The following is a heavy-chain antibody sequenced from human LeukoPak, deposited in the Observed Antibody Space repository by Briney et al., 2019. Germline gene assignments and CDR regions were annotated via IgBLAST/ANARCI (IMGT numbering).Heavy chain of an antibody. D-gene: IGHD2-21*02. CDR2: INTYNANT. Sequence: ASVKVSCKASGYIFTSYGISWVRQAPGQGLEWLGWINTYNANTNYAQKLQGRVTMTTDTSTNTAHMELRSLRSGDTAVYYCARVKGGDSRDYWGQGTLVTVSS. CDR3: ARVKGGDSRDY. J-gene: IGHJ4*02. V-gene: IGHV1-18*01. CDR1: GYIFTSYG.